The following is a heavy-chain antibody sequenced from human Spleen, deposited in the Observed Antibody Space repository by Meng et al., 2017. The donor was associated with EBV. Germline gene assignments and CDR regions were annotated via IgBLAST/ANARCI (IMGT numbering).Heavy chain of an antibody. CDR3: ARVPTYGSGSPGYFDY. D-gene: IGHD3-10*01. Sequence: QVQLQESGQGLVTPTGTLSLTVAGPGGSISSSNWWSWFRQPPGKGLEWIGEIYHSGSTNYNPSLKSRVTISVDKSKNQFSLKLSSVTAADTAVYYCARVPTYGSGSPGYFDYWGQGTLVTVSS. J-gene: IGHJ4*02. CDR1: GGSISSSNW. CDR2: IYHSGST. V-gene: IGHV4-4*02.